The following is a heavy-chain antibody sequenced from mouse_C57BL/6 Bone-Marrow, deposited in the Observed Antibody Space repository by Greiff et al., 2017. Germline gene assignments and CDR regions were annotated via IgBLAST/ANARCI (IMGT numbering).Heavy chain of an antibody. CDR3: ARLLLITTVEGHYYFDY. Sequence: QVQLQQPGAELVMPGASVKLSCKASGYTFTSYWMHWVKQRPGQGLEWIGEIDPSDSYTNYNQKFKGKSTLTVDKSSSTAYMQLSSLTSEDSAVYDCARLLLITTVEGHYYFDYGGQGTTLTVSS. CDR2: IDPSDSYT. V-gene: IGHV1-69*01. D-gene: IGHD1-1*01. J-gene: IGHJ2*01. CDR1: GYTFTSYW.